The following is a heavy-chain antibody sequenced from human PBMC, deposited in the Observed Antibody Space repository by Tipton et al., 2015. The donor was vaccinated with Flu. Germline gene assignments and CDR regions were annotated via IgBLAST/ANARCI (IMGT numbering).Heavy chain of an antibody. CDR2: IKQDGSEK. D-gene: IGHD6-6*01. J-gene: IGHJ4*02. V-gene: IGHV3-7*03. Sequence: SLRLSCAASGFTFGSYGMHWVRQAPGKGLEWVANIKQDGSEKYYVDSVKGRFTISRDNAKNSVYMQMNSLRAEDTAVYYCASALGSSSPRWGQGTLVTVSS. CDR3: ASALGSSSPR. CDR1: GFTFGSYG.